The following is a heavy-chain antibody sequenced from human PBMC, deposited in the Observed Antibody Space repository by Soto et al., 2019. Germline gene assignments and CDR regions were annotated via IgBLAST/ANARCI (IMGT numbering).Heavy chain of an antibody. CDR2: IKSNKNGGTT. D-gene: IGHD1-26*01. CDR3: DTAGTVGATGGLFDN. V-gene: IGHV3-15*01. J-gene: IGHJ4*02. CDR1: GFTFTLAW. Sequence: GGSLRLSCETSGFTFTLAWMSWVRQAPGKGLEWVGRIKSNKNGGTTDYAAPVRGRFTISRDDSKSTLFLQLNSLQIDDTAVYYCDTAGTVGATGGLFDNWGQGALVTVSS.